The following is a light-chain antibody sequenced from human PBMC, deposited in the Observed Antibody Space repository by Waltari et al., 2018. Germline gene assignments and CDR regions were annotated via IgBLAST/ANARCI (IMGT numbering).Light chain of an antibody. CDR3: AAWDDSLSGYWV. V-gene: IGLV1-47*01. Sequence: QSVLTQPPSASGTPGQRVTISCSGCSSTLASNYVDWYQQLPGTAPKLRIYRNNERPSGVPDRFSGSKSGTSASLAISGLLSEDESDYYCAAWDDSLSGYWVFGGGTKLTVL. J-gene: IGLJ3*02. CDR2: RNN. CDR1: SSTLASNY.